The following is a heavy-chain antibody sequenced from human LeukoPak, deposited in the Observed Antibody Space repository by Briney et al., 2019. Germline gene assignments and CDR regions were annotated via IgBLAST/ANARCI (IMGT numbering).Heavy chain of an antibody. V-gene: IGHV3-48*03. J-gene: IGHJ4*02. CDR2: ISSSGSTI. D-gene: IGHD3-10*01. Sequence: QTGGSLRLSCAASGFTFSSYAMHWVRQAPGKGLEWVSYISSSGSTIYYADSVKGQFTISRDNAKNSLYLQMNSLRAEDTAVYYCASHQSVRGVISPFDYWGQGTLVTVSS. CDR3: ASHQSVRGVISPFDY. CDR1: GFTFSSYA.